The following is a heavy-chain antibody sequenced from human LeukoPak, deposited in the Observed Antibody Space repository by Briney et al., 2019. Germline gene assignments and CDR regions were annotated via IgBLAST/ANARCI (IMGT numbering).Heavy chain of an antibody. CDR2: ISSSGSTI. D-gene: IGHD3-22*01. J-gene: IGHJ3*02. CDR1: GFTFSSYE. Sequence: PGGSLRLSCAASGFTFSSYEMNWVRHAPGKGLEWLSYISSSGSTIYYADSVKGRFTISRDNAKSSLYLQMNTLRAEDTAVYYCARAGHVITMIVVLDAFDIWGQGTMVTVSS. V-gene: IGHV3-48*03. CDR3: ARAGHVITMIVVLDAFDI.